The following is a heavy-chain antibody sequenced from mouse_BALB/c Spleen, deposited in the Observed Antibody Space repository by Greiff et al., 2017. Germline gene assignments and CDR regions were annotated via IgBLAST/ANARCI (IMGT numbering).Heavy chain of an antibody. CDR2: IRLKSNNYAT. CDR3: TGRLQAWFAY. Sequence: EVMLVESGGGLVQPGGSMKLSCVASVFTFSNYWMNWVRQSPEKGLEWVAEIRLKSNNYATHYAESVKGRFTISRDDSKSSVYLQMNNLRAEDTGIYYCTGRLQAWFAYWGQGTLVTVSA. J-gene: IGHJ3*01. CDR1: VFTFSNYW. V-gene: IGHV6-6*02.